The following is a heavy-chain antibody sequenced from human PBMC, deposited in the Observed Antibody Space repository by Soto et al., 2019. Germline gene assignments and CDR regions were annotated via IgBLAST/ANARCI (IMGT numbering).Heavy chain of an antibody. CDR2: INHSGST. D-gene: IGHD3-16*01. Sequence: QVQLQQWGAGLLKPSETLSLTCAVYGGSFSGYYWSWIRQPPGKGLEWIGEINHSGSTNYNPSLKSRVTISVDTSKNQFSLKLSSVTAADTAVYSCARGGGGILQQYYYYYMVVWGKGTTVTVSS. J-gene: IGHJ6*03. CDR3: ARGGGGILQQYYYYYMVV. V-gene: IGHV4-34*01. CDR1: GGSFSGYY.